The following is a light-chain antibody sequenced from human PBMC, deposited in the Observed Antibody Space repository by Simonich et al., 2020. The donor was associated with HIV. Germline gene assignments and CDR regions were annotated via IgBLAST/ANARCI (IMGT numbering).Light chain of an antibody. V-gene: IGKV3-11*01. J-gene: IGKJ2*01. CDR1: QSISNS. CDR3: QQYYSTPYT. Sequence: EIVLTQSPATLSLSPGERATLSCRASQSISNSLAWYRPKPGQAPRLLIYDASNRATGIPARFSGSGSGTDFTLTIRSLQPEDFATYYCQQYYSTPYTFGQGTKLEIK. CDR2: DAS.